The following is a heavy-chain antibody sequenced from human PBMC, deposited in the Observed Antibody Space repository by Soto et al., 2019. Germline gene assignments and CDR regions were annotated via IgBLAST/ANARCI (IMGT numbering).Heavy chain of an antibody. J-gene: IGHJ6*02. CDR1: GGSISSSNW. CDR2: IYPSGTT. V-gene: IGHV4-4*02. Sequence: QVQLQESGPGLVKPSETLSLTCAVSGGSISSSNWWSWVRQSPGKGLEWIGQIYPSGTTYYNPSLESRPSRSIDKSKSQFSRKLRSVTASDTAVYYCVRERSSFLDYNDYYHGLDVWGQGTTVIVSS. D-gene: IGHD4-4*01. CDR3: VRERSSFLDYNDYYHGLDV.